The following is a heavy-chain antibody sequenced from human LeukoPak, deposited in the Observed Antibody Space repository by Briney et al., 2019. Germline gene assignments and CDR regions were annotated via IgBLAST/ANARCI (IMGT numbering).Heavy chain of an antibody. CDR1: GGYFIGYY. CDR2: INHSGST. D-gene: IGHD3-10*01. CDR3: VIRVRGVLYYYYYMDV. V-gene: IGHV4-34*01. Sequence: SGALSLPCAGFGGYFIGYYWGGIRPRPGKGLEGIGEINHSGSTNYNPSLRRGVTISVDTYKNQFSVNLRAVTAGDRRVFFCVIRVRGVLYYYYYMDVWGKGTTVTVSS. J-gene: IGHJ6*03.